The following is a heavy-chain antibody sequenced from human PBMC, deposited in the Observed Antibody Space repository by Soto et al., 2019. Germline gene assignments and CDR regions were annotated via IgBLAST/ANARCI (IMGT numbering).Heavy chain of an antibody. J-gene: IGHJ4*02. D-gene: IGHD3-22*01. CDR3: ARAPYYYDNSGYYY. CDR2: ISSSSNYI. Sequence: PGGSLRLSCAASGFTFSTYSMNWVRQAPGKGLKWVSSISSSSNYIYYADSVKGRFTISRDNAKNSLYLQMNSLRAEDTAVYYCARAPYYYDNSGYYYWGQGTLVTVSS. CDR1: GFTFSTYS. V-gene: IGHV3-21*01.